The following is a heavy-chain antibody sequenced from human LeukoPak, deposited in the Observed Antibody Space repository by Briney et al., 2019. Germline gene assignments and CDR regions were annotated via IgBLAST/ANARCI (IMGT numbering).Heavy chain of an antibody. Sequence: GGSLRLSCVASGFTFRSYWMHWVRQGPGKGLVWVSRIKSDGSSTNYADSVKGRFTISRDNARNTLYLQMNSPRAADTAVYHCARERELPFDYWGQGTLVTVSS. D-gene: IGHD1-26*01. J-gene: IGHJ4*02. V-gene: IGHV3-74*01. CDR2: IKSDGSST. CDR1: GFTFRSYW. CDR3: ARERELPFDY.